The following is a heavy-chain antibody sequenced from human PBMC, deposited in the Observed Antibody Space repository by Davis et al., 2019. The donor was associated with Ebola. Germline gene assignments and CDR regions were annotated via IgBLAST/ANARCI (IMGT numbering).Heavy chain of an antibody. CDR2: ISSSSSTI. Sequence: GESLKISCAASGFTFSSYSMNWVRQAPGKGLEWVSYISSSSSTIYYADSVKGRFTISRDNAKNSLYLQMNSLRDENTAVYYCARWASVGYWGQGTLVTVSS. D-gene: IGHD1-26*01. CDR3: ARWASVGY. J-gene: IGHJ4*02. CDR1: GFTFSSYS. V-gene: IGHV3-48*02.